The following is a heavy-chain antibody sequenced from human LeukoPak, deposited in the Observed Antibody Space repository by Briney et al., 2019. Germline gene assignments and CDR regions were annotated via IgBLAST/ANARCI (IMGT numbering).Heavy chain of an antibody. CDR2: INTNSGAT. Sequence: GASVKVSCKASGYTFMSYYIYWMRQAPGQGPEWLGRINTNSGATKYAQKSRDRVTMTRDTSTNTVYMELSGLTPGDTAVYYCARRFRDSKTYSFDYWGQGSLVTVS. CDR3: ARRFRDSKTYSFDY. J-gene: IGHJ4*02. V-gene: IGHV1-2*06. D-gene: IGHD3-22*01. CDR1: GYTFMSYY.